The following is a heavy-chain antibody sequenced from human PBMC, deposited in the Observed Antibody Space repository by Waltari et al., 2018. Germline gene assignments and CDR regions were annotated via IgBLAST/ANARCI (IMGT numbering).Heavy chain of an antibody. V-gene: IGHV5-51*01. D-gene: IGHD6-13*01. CDR1: GDSITSYW. J-gene: IGHJ6*03. CDR3: ARHSSSWYSHYYYYMDV. CDR2: IYPGDSDT. Sequence: EVQLVQSGAEVKKPGESLKISCKGSGDSITSYWIGWVRQMPGKGLEWMGIIYPGDSDTRYSPSFQGQVTISADKSISTAYLQWSSLKASDTAMYYCARHSSSWYSHYYYYMDVWGKGTTVTVSS.